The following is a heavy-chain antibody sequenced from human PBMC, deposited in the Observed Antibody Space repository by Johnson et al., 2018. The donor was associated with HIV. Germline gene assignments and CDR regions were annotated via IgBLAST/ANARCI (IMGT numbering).Heavy chain of an antibody. J-gene: IGHJ3*02. V-gene: IGHV3-30*18. D-gene: IGHD2/OR15-2a*01. CDR3: AKAQAFRGAFDI. Sequence: QVQLVESGGGVVQPGRSLRLSCAASGFTFSAYGMHWVRQAPGQGLEWVAVISYDGSYKYYADSVKGRFTISRDSSKKTLYLQMNSLRAEDTAVYYCAKAQAFRGAFDIWGQGTMVIVSS. CDR2: ISYDGSYK. CDR1: GFTFSAYG.